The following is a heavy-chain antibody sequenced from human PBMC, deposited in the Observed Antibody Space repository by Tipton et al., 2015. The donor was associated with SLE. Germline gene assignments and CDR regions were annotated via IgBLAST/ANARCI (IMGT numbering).Heavy chain of an antibody. CDR1: GGSFSGYY. V-gene: IGHV4-34*01. CDR3: ARGSRGSGVSWFHGMDV. CDR2: INHSGST. J-gene: IGHJ6*02. Sequence: LRLSCAVYGGSFSGYYWSWIRQPPGKGLEWIGEINHSGSTNYNPSLKSRVTISVDTSKNQFSLKLSSVTAADTAVYYCARGSRGSGVSWFHGMDVWGQGTTVTVSS. D-gene: IGHD2-15*01.